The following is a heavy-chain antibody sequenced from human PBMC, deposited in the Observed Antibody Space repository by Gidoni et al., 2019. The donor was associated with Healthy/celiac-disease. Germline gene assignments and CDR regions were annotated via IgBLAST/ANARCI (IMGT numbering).Heavy chain of an antibody. Sequence: EVQLVESGGGLVKPGGSLRLSCAASGFTFRTAWMVWVRQAPGKGLGWVGRIKSKTYGGKTDYAAPVKGRFTISRDDSKNTLYLQMNSLKTEDTAVYYCTTEGSLNYYGFDYWGQGTLVTVSS. J-gene: IGHJ4*02. CDR1: GFTFRTAW. D-gene: IGHD3-10*01. CDR2: IKSKTYGGKT. CDR3: TTEGSLNYYGFDY. V-gene: IGHV3-15*01.